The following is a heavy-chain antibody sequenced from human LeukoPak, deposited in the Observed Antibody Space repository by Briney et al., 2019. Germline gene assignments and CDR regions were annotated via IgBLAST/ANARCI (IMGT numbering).Heavy chain of an antibody. J-gene: IGHJ5*02. Sequence: PGGSLRLSCAASGFTFDDYAVHWVRQAPGKGLEWVSLISGDGGVTNYADSVKGRFTISRDNSKNSLYLQMNSLRTEDTALYYCAKDLSAYYYGSGSYRAWGQGTLVTVSS. CDR3: AKDLSAYYYGSGSYRA. CDR1: GFTFDDYA. CDR2: ISGDGGVT. V-gene: IGHV3-43*02. D-gene: IGHD3-10*01.